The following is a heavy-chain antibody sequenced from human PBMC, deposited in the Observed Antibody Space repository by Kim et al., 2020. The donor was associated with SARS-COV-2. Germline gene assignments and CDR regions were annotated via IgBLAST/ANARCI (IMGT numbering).Heavy chain of an antibody. CDR3: ARAPGYSSGWYYFDY. J-gene: IGHJ4*02. V-gene: IGHV3-53*01. CDR2: IYSGGST. Sequence: GGSLRLSCAASGFTVSSNYMSWVRQAPGKGLEWVSVIYSGGSTYYADSVKGRFTISRDNSKNTLYLQMNSLRAEDTAVYYCARAPGYSSGWYYFDYWGQGTLVTVSS. CDR1: GFTVSSNY. D-gene: IGHD6-19*01.